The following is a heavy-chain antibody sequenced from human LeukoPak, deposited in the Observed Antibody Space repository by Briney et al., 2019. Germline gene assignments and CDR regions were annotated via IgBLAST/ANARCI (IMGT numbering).Heavy chain of an antibody. CDR3: AREVGLGMYNWFDP. V-gene: IGHV4-59*01. D-gene: IGHD3-16*01. CDR1: GGSISNYY. J-gene: IGHJ5*02. CDR2: IYHSGST. Sequence: PSETLSLTCTVSGGSISNYYWYWIRQPPGKGLECFGYIYHSGSTNYNPSLKSRVTISVDTSKNQFSLKLRSVTAADTAVYYCAREVGLGMYNWFDPWGQGTLVTVS.